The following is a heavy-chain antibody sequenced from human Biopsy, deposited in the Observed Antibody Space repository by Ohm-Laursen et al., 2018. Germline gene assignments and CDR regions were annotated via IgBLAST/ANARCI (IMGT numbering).Heavy chain of an antibody. D-gene: IGHD1-1*01. CDR2: FDWDDDK. Sequence: TQTLPLTCCFPRFSLSSTGIPLSCVRQPPVNAREYLGRFDWDDDKFYSPSLETRLSLSNDTTTNQVDLTLTNVDPEDTATYYCARTRAHNFGALEFWGQGILVTVSS. V-gene: IGHV2-70*04. J-gene: IGHJ4*01. CDR1: RFSLSSTGIP. CDR3: ARTRAHNFGALEF.